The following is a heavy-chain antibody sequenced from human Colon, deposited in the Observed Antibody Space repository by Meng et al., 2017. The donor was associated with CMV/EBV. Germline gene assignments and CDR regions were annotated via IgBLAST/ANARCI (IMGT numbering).Heavy chain of an antibody. CDR2: ISFDGNTQ. D-gene: IGHD3-16*01. J-gene: IGHJ4*02. Sequence: LSSPASAFPFPTYPFPWVRQAPGTGLAWVAVISFDGNTQDYSASVQSRFPISRDNSKNILYLQMHSLRAEAPSVYYCARERGDRTLDFWGQGTLVTVSS. CDR1: AFPFPTYP. CDR3: ARERGDRTLDF. V-gene: IGHV3-30-3*01.